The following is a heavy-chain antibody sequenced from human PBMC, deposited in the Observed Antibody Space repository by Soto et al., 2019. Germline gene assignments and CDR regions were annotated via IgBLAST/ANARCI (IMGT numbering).Heavy chain of an antibody. CDR2: IVPIYRTA. J-gene: IGHJ4*02. CDR1: GGTFSSYR. Sequence: SVKVSCKASGGTFSSYRINWVRQAPGQGLEWVGGIVPIYRTADYAQKFQGRVTITADESARTAYLEVRSLKSQDTAVYYCARDSGAKLSSSWGQGTLVTAPQ. V-gene: IGHV1-69*13. D-gene: IGHD6-13*01. CDR3: ARDSGAKLSSS.